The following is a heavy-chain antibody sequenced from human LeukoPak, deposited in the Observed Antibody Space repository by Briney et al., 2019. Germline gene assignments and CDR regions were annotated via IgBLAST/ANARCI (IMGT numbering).Heavy chain of an antibody. CDR3: ARSYDSSASGFDY. CDR2: INHSGST. Sequence: SETLSLTCAVYGGSFSGYYWSWIRQPPGKGLEWIGEINHSGSTNYNPSLKSRVTISVDTSKNQFSLKLSSVTAADTAVYYCARSYDSSASGFDYWGQGTLVTVSP. D-gene: IGHD3-22*01. J-gene: IGHJ4*02. V-gene: IGHV4-34*01. CDR1: GGSFSGYY.